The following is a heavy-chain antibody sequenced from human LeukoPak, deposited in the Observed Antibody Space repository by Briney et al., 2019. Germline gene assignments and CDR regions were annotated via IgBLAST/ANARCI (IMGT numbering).Heavy chain of an antibody. J-gene: IGHJ4*02. CDR3: ARVFYSSGWYGNFDY. D-gene: IGHD6-19*01. CDR2: ISYDGSNK. Sequence: PGGSLRLSCAASGFTFSSYAMHWVRQAPGKGLEWVAVISYDGSNKYYADSVKGRFTISGDNSKNTLYLQMNSLRAEDTAVYYCARVFYSSGWYGNFDYWGQGTLVTVSS. V-gene: IGHV3-30*04. CDR1: GFTFSSYA.